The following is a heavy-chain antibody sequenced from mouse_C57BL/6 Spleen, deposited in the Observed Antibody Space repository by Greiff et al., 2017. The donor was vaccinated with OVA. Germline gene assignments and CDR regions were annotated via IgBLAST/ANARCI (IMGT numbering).Heavy chain of an antibody. D-gene: IGHD3-2*02. CDR3: ARGDSSGYDDY. V-gene: IGHV1-81*01. CDR1: GYTFTSYG. CDR2: IYPRSGNT. Sequence: VQLQQSGAELARPGASVKLSCKASGYTFTSYGISWVKQRTGQGLEWFGEIYPRSGNTYFNEKFKGKATLTADKSSSTAYMELRSLTSEDSAVYFCARGDSSGYDDYWGQGTTLTVSS. J-gene: IGHJ2*01.